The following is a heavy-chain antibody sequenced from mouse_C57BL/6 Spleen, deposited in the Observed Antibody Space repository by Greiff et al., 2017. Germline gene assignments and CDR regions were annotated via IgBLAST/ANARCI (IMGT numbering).Heavy chain of an antibody. V-gene: IGHV1-85*01. CDR3: AREEDLGYYAMDY. Sequence: LQESGPELVKPGASVKLSCKASGYTFTSYDINWVKQRPGQGLEWIGWIYPRDGSTKYNEKFKGKATLTVDTSSSTAYMELHSLTSEDSAVYFCAREEDLGYYAMDYWGQGTSVTVSS. J-gene: IGHJ4*01. CDR1: GYTFTSYD. D-gene: IGHD3-1*01. CDR2: IYPRDGST.